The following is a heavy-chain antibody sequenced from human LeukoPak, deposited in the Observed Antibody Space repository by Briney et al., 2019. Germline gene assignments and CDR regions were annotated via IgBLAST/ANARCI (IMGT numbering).Heavy chain of an antibody. CDR2: MNPNSGNT. CDR1: GYTFTSYD. CDR3: VREYCSGGSCSDAFDI. V-gene: IGHV1-8*03. Sequence: ASVKVSCKASGYTFTSYDINWVRQATGQGLEWMGWMNPNSGNTGYAQKFQGRVTITRNTSISTAYMELSSLRSEDTAVYYCVREYCSGGSCSDAFDIWGQGTMVTVSS. D-gene: IGHD2-15*01. J-gene: IGHJ3*02.